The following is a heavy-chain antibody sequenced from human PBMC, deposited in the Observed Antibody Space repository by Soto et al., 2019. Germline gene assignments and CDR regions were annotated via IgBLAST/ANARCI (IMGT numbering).Heavy chain of an antibody. Sequence: QVQLVQSGAEVKKPGASVKVSCKASGYTFTSYAMHWVRQAPGQRLEWMGWINAGNGNTKYSQKFQGRVTITRDTSANTAYMELSSLRSEDTAAYYCARYSYHYDSTRYHSWFDPWGQGTLVTVSS. CDR3: ARYSYHYDSTRYHSWFDP. D-gene: IGHD3-22*01. CDR2: INAGNGNT. J-gene: IGHJ5*02. V-gene: IGHV1-3*01. CDR1: GYTFTSYA.